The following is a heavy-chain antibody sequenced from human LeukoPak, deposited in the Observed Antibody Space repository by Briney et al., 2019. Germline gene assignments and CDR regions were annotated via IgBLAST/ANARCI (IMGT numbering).Heavy chain of an antibody. J-gene: IGHJ5*02. CDR3: ARDKYYGSGNYGKYNWFDP. V-gene: IGHV4-61*09. CDR1: GASVSTSPYY. CDR2: IYTGGST. Sequence: SQTLSLTCKVSGASVSTSPYYWTWIRQPAGKGLEWIGHIYTGGSTNYNPSLKSRVTMSLDTSKNQFSLKLSSVTAADTAVYYCARDKYYGSGNYGKYNWFDPWGQGALVTVSS. D-gene: IGHD3-10*01.